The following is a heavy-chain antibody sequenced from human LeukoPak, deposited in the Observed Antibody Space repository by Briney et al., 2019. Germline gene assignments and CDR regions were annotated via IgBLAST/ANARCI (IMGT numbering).Heavy chain of an antibody. D-gene: IGHD3-22*01. J-gene: IGHJ4*02. CDR2: IIPILGIA. CDR1: GGTFSSYA. Sequence: ASVKVSCKASGGTFSSYAISWLRQAPGQGPEWMGRIIPILGIANYAQKFQGRVTITADKSTSTAYMELSSLRSEDTAVYYCARDRGHDSSGYYYYYFDYWGQGTLVTVSS. CDR3: ARDRGHDSSGYYYYYFDY. V-gene: IGHV1-69*04.